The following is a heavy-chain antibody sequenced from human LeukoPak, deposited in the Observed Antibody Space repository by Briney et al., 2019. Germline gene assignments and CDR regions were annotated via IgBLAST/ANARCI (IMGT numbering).Heavy chain of an antibody. Sequence: GEPLKISCKGSGYSFTSYWIGWVRQKPGKGLEWMGIIYPGDSDTRYSPSFQGQVTISADKSISTAYLQWSSLKASDTAMYYCARVGPPDRYCSGGSCYSPPFDYWGQGTLVTVSS. D-gene: IGHD2-15*01. CDR1: GYSFTSYW. J-gene: IGHJ4*02. CDR2: IYPGDSDT. CDR3: ARVGPPDRYCSGGSCYSPPFDY. V-gene: IGHV5-51*01.